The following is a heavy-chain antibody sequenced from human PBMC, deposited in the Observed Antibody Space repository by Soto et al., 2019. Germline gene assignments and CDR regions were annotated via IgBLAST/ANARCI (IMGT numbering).Heavy chain of an antibody. J-gene: IGHJ4*02. CDR1: GGTFSSYA. Sequence: QVQLVQSGAEVKKPGSSVKVSCKASGGTFSSYAISWARQAPGQGLEWMGGIIPIFGTANYAQKFQGRVTITADESTSTAYMELSSLRSEDTAVYYCARGLYYGSGREGYFDYWGQGTLVTVSS. D-gene: IGHD3-10*01. CDR3: ARGLYYGSGREGYFDY. V-gene: IGHV1-69*01. CDR2: IIPIFGTA.